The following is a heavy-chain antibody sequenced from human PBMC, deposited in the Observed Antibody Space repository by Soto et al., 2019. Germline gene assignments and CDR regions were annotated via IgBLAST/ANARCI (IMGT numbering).Heavy chain of an antibody. V-gene: IGHV3-23*01. J-gene: IGHJ4*02. CDR1: GFTFTSYS. D-gene: IGHD5-12*01. CDR3: AKDLRAGSGYDFDY. CDR2: VNPGGYST. Sequence: EVQLLQSGGGLVQPGGSLRLSCAASGFTFTSYSMTWVRQTPGKGLEWVAAVNPGGYSTYYADSVKGRFTISRDNSNKTLYLQMNRLRAEDTAVYYCAKDLRAGSGYDFDYRDQGTLVTVSS.